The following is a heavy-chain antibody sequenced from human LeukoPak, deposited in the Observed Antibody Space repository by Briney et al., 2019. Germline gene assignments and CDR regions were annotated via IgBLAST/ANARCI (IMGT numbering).Heavy chain of an antibody. CDR3: AKFSSVVPAAIDY. CDR2: IRYDGSNK. D-gene: IGHD2-2*01. V-gene: IGHV3-30*02. Sequence: GGSLRLSCAASGFTFSSYGMHWVRQAPGKGLEWVAFIRYDGSNKYYADSVKGRFTISRDNSKDTPYLQMNSLRAEDTAVYYCAKFSSVVPAAIDYWGQGTLVTVSS. J-gene: IGHJ4*02. CDR1: GFTFSSYG.